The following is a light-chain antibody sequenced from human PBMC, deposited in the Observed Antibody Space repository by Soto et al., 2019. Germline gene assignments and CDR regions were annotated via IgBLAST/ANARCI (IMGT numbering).Light chain of an antibody. CDR3: QQGSNWPPEIT. V-gene: IGKV3-11*01. Sequence: EIVLTQSPATLSLSPGERATLSCRASQSVSSYLAWYQQKPGQAPRLLIYDASNRATGIPARFSGSGSGTDFTLTISSLEPEDFAVYYCQQGSNWPPEITFGQGTRLEIK. CDR1: QSVSSY. J-gene: IGKJ5*01. CDR2: DAS.